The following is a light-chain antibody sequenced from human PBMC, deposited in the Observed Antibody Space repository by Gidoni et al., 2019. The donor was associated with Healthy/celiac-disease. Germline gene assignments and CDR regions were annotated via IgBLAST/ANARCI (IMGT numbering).Light chain of an antibody. V-gene: IGKV2-28*01. J-gene: IGKJ4*01. CDR2: LGS. CDR3: MQALQTPLT. Sequence: DIGRTQSPLSLPVTPGEPASISCRSSQSLLHSNGYNYLDWYLQKPGQSPQLLIYLGSTRASGVPARFSGSGSGTDFTLNISRVEAEDVGVYYCMQALQTPLTFGGGTKVEIK. CDR1: QSLLHSNGYNY.